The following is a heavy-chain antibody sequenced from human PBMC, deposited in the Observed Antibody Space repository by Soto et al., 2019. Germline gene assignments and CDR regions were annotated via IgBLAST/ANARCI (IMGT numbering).Heavy chain of an antibody. Sequence: ASVKVSCKASGYTFTSYGISWVRQAPGQGLERMGWISAYNGNTNYAQKLQGRVTMTTDTSTSTAYMELRSLRSDDTAVYYCARDFCVGGDCYSGDGGGFDYWGQGTLVTVSS. D-gene: IGHD2-21*02. V-gene: IGHV1-18*04. CDR1: GYTFTSYG. CDR2: ISAYNGNT. J-gene: IGHJ4*02. CDR3: ARDFCVGGDCYSGDGGGFDY.